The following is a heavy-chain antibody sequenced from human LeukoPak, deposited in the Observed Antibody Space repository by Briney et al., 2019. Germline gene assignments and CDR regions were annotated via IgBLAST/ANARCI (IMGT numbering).Heavy chain of an antibody. V-gene: IGHV4-31*03. CDR2: MYYNGDA. D-gene: IGHD3-22*01. CDR3: ARSGDYYGSSGYFSDGAPFDL. Sequence: SQTLSLTCTVSGHSITRSGYYWSWIRQHPGKGPEWIGCMYYNGDANYSPSLKSRLTVSFDTSKNQLSLSLTSVTAADTAVYYCARSGDYYGSSGYFSDGAPFDLWGQGTLVAVSS. CDR1: GHSITRSGYY. J-gene: IGHJ4*02.